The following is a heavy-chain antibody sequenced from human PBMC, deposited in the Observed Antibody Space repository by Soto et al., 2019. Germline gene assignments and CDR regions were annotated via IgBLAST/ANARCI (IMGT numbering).Heavy chain of an antibody. V-gene: IGHV3-48*03. CDR2: ISSSGSTI. CDR3: AREQYSGATIRYYYYYGMDV. Sequence: GSLRLSCAASGCTYSSYEMNWVRQAPGKGLEWVSYISSSGSTIYYADSVKGRFTISRDNAKNSLYLQMNSLRAEDTAVYYCAREQYSGATIRYYYYYGMDVWGQGTTVTVSS. D-gene: IGHD5-12*01. J-gene: IGHJ6*02. CDR1: GCTYSSYE.